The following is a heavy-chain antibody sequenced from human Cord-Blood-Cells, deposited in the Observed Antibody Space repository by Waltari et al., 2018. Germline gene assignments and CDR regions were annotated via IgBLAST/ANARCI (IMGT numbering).Heavy chain of an antibody. CDR2: INPNSGGT. CDR1: GYTFTGSY. J-gene: IGHJ3*02. Sequence: QVQLVQSGAEVKKPGASVKVSCKASGYTFTGSYMHWVRQAPGQGLEWMGWINPNSGGTNYAQKFQGRVTMTRDTSISTAYMELSRLRSDDTAVYYCARVVDFWSGYDAFDIWGQGTMVTVSS. CDR3: ARVVDFWSGYDAFDI. V-gene: IGHV1-2*02. D-gene: IGHD3-3*01.